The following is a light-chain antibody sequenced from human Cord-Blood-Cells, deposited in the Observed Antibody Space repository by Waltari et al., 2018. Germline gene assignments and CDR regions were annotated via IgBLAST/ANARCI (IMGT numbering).Light chain of an antibody. V-gene: IGLV2-11*01. CDR1: SSDVAGYNY. CDR2: DVS. J-gene: IGLJ3*02. Sequence: QSALTQPRSVSGSPGQSVTISCTGTSSDVAGYNYFSWYQQHPGKAPKLMLYDVSKRPSGVPDRFSGSKSGNTASLTISGLQAEDEADYYCCSYAGSYNWVFGGGTKLTVL. CDR3: CSYAGSYNWV.